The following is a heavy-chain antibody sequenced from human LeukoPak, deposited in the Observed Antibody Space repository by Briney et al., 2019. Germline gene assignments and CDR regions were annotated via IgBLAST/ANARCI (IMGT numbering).Heavy chain of an antibody. CDR1: GFTFSSYS. Sequence: GGSLRLSCAASGFTFSSYSMTWVRQAPGKGLEWVSYISNSGSTIYYADSVKGRFTISRDDARNSLYLQMTSLRAEDTAVYYCARDILTGSQSRFQHWGQGTLVTVSS. CDR2: ISNSGSTI. D-gene: IGHD3-9*01. J-gene: IGHJ1*01. V-gene: IGHV3-48*04. CDR3: ARDILTGSQSRFQH.